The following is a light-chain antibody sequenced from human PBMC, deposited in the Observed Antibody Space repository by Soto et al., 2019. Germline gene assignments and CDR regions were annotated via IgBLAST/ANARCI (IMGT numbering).Light chain of an antibody. J-gene: IGLJ1*01. CDR2: DNN. Sequence: QSVLTRPPSVSAAPGQKVTISCSGSCSNIGNNYVSWYQQLPGTAPKLLIYDNNKRPSGIPDRFSGSKSGTSATLGITGLQTGDEADYYCGTWDSSLSAYVFGTGTKVTVL. CDR3: GTWDSSLSAYV. CDR1: CSNIGNNY. V-gene: IGLV1-51*01.